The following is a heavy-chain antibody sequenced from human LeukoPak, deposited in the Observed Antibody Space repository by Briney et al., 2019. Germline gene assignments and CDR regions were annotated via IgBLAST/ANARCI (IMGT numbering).Heavy chain of an antibody. D-gene: IGHD6-13*01. CDR2: INPNSGGT. V-gene: IGHV1-2*02. CDR1: GYTFTGYY. J-gene: IGHJ4*02. CDR3: ASSHKGAADEDC. Sequence: ASVKVSCKVYGYTFTGYYMHWMRQAPGQGLEWMGWINPNSGGTNYAPQFRGRVTMTRDTSISTAYMELSRLRADDTAVYYCASSHKGAADEDCWGQGTLVTVS.